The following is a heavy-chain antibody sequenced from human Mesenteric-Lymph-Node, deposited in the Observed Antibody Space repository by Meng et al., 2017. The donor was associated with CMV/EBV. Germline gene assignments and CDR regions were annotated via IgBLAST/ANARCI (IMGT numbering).Heavy chain of an antibody. V-gene: IGHV3-15*01. J-gene: IGHJ6*02. CDR1: GFTFSNAW. Sequence: GESLKISCAASGFTFSNAWMSWVRQAPGKGLEWVGRIKSKTDGGTTDYAAPVKGRFTISRDDSKNTLYLQMNSLRAEDTAVYYCARDRGGPNYYYYYGMDAWGQGTTVTVSS. D-gene: IGHD5-12*01. CDR3: ARDRGGPNYYYYYGMDA. CDR2: IKSKTDGGTT.